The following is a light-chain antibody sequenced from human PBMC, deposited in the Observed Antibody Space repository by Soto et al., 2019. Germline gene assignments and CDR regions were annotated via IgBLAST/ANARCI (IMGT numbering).Light chain of an antibody. V-gene: IGKV3-11*01. CDR1: QSVSSY. CDR2: DAS. Sequence: EFVLTQSPGTLSLSPGERATLSCRASQSVSSYLAWYQQKPGQAPRLLIYDASNRATGIPARFSGSGSGTDFTLTISSLEPEDFAVYYCQQRSSWPLTFGQGTRLEIK. J-gene: IGKJ5*01. CDR3: QQRSSWPLT.